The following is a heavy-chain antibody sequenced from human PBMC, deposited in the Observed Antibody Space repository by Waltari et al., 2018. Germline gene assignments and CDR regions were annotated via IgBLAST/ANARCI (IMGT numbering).Heavy chain of an antibody. V-gene: IGHV4-38-2*01. D-gene: IGHD4-17*01. Sequence: QVQLQDSGPGLVKPSETLSLTCAVSVYSISSGYYWCWLRQPPGKGLEWIGSIYHSGSTYYNPSLKSRVTISVDTSKNQFSLKLSSVTAADTAVYYCARQPVTTLWYFDYWGQGTLVTVSS. CDR1: VYSISSGYY. CDR3: ARQPVTTLWYFDY. CDR2: IYHSGST. J-gene: IGHJ4*02.